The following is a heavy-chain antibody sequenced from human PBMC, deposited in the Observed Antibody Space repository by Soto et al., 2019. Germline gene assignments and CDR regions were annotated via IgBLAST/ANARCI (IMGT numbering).Heavy chain of an antibody. CDR2: IYYSGST. D-gene: IGHD5-18*01. CDR3: ARAGGYSTDP. J-gene: IGHJ5*02. Sequence: SETPSLTCPVSGGSLSRGGYYWGLIRQHPGKGLEWIGYIYYSGSTYYNPSLKSRVTISVDTSKNQFSLKLSSVTAADTAVYYCARAGGYSTDPWGQGTLVTVSS. V-gene: IGHV4-31*03. CDR1: GGSLSRGGYY.